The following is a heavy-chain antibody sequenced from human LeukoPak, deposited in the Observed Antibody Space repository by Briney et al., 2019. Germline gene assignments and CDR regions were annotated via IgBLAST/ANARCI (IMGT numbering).Heavy chain of an antibody. D-gene: IGHD6-13*01. CDR3: ASSLGAAAGSTVDY. CDR1: GFTFSSYA. Sequence: GGSLRLSCAASGFTFSSYAMHWVRQAPGKGLEWVAVISYDGSNKYYADSVKGRFTISRDNAKNSLYLQMNSLRAEDTAVYYCASSLGAAAGSTVDYRGQGTLVTVSS. J-gene: IGHJ4*02. V-gene: IGHV3-30*04. CDR2: ISYDGSNK.